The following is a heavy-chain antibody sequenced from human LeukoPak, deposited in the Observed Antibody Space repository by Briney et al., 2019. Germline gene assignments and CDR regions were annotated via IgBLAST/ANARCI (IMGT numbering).Heavy chain of an antibody. CDR3: ARAATIFGVVIIIRGYYFDY. Sequence: SETLSLTCTVSGGSISSSSYYWGWIRQPPGKGLEWIGEINHSGSTNYNPSLKSRVTISVDTSKNQFSLKLSSVTAADTAVYYCARAATIFGVVIIIRGYYFDYWGQGTLVTVSS. D-gene: IGHD3-3*01. J-gene: IGHJ4*02. CDR2: INHSGST. CDR1: GGSISSSSYY. V-gene: IGHV4-39*07.